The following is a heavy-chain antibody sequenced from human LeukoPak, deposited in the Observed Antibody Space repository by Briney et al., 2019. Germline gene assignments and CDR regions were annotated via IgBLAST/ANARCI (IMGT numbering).Heavy chain of an antibody. J-gene: IGHJ6*03. CDR1: GFTFSSYA. D-gene: IGHD3-16*01. CDR2: ISGSGGST. CDR3: GEWGGGGYYYYYMDV. Sequence: PGGSLRLSCAASGFTFSSYAMSWVRQAPGKGLEWVSAISGSGGSTYYADSVKGRFTISRDNSKNTLYLQMNSLRAEDTAVYYGGEWGGGGYYYYYMDVWGKGTTVTVSS. V-gene: IGHV3-23*01.